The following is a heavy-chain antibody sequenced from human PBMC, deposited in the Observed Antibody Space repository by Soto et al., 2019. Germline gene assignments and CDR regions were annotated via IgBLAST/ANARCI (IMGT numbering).Heavy chain of an antibody. CDR3: ARKGANYYDSSGYWPHFDY. V-gene: IGHV4-4*02. D-gene: IGHD3-22*01. J-gene: IGHJ4*02. Sequence: TLSLTCAFSGGSISSSNWWSLVRQPPGEGLEWIGEIYHSGSTNYNPSLKSRVTISVDKSKNQFSLKLSSVTAADTAVYYCARKGANYYDSSGYWPHFDYWGQGTLVTVSS. CDR2: IYHSGST. CDR1: GGSISSSNW.